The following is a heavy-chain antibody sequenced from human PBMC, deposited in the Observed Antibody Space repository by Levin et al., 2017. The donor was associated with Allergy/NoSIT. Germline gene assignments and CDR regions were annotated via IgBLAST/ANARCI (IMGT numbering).Heavy chain of an antibody. CDR2: ISYDGSNK. D-gene: IGHD3-3*01. Sequence: LSLTCAASGFTFSSYAMHWVRQAPGKGLEWVAVISYDGSNKYYADSVKGRFTISRDNSKNTLYLQMNSLRAEDTAVYYCARDAITTLGYWGQGTLVTVSS. J-gene: IGHJ4*02. CDR1: GFTFSSYA. V-gene: IGHV3-30-3*01. CDR3: ARDAITTLGY.